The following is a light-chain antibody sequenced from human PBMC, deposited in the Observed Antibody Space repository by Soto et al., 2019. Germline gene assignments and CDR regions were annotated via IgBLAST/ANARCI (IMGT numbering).Light chain of an antibody. CDR3: QQYNSFAWT. J-gene: IGKJ1*01. CDR2: DAY. V-gene: IGKV1-5*01. Sequence: DIQMTQSPSTLSASVGDSFTISWRASQNINTWLAWYHQKPGMAPKLLISDAYTLESGVPSRFSGSGSGPEFTLTISSLQPDDFGTYYCQQYNSFAWTFGQGTKVDI. CDR1: QNINTW.